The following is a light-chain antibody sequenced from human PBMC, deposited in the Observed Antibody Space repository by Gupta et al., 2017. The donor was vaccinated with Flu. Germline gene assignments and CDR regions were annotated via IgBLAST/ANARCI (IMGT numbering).Light chain of an antibody. CDR1: ISNIGAGYD. CDR3: QSYDSSLSGFWV. CDR2: GNS. J-gene: IGLJ3*02. Sequence: QSVLTQPPPVSGAPGQRVTIPCPGSISNIGAGYDVHWYQQLPGTAPKLLIYGNSNRPSGVPDRFSGSKSGTSASLAITGLQAEDEADYYCQSYDSSLSGFWVFGGGTKLTVL. V-gene: IGLV1-40*01.